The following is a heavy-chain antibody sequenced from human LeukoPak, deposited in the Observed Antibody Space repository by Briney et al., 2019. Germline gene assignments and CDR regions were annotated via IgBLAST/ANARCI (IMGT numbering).Heavy chain of an antibody. J-gene: IGHJ4*02. CDR1: GFTFSDYY. V-gene: IGHV3-11*04. CDR2: ISGSGSVI. CDR3: SRDPRPCDY. Sequence: TGGSLRLSCVASGFTFSDYYMTWIRQAPGKGLESVAYISGSGSVIVYADSVKGRFTISRDNAQNSLYLQMNSLTDEDTAVYYCSRDPRPCDYWGQGTLVTVSS.